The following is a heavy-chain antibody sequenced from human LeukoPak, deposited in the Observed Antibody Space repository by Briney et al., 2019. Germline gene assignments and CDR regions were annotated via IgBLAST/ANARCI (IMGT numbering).Heavy chain of an antibody. CDR2: IYYTGST. CDR3: ARGKVYLYGSGSYRLEYFQH. D-gene: IGHD3-10*01. Sequence: SETLSLTCTVSGGSISNYYWSWIRLAPGKGLEWIGFIYYTGSTNYNPSLKSRVTISADTSKNQVSMKLTSVTAADTAVYYCARGKVYLYGSGSYRLEYFQHWGQGTLVTVSS. J-gene: IGHJ1*01. CDR1: GGSISNYY. V-gene: IGHV4-59*12.